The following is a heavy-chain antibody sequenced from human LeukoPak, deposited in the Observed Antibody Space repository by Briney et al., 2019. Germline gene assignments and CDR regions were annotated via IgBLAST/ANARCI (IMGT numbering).Heavy chain of an antibody. CDR2: ISGSGGTT. Sequence: GGSLRLSCVPSGFTFSSFAMTWVRQAPGKGLEWVSSISGSGGTTYYADSIKGRFTISRDSSKNMLYLQMNSLRAEDTAVYYCARRAVDNSYYYYMDVWGKGTTVTVSS. V-gene: IGHV3-23*01. D-gene: IGHD6-19*01. J-gene: IGHJ6*03. CDR3: ARRAVDNSYYYYMDV. CDR1: GFTFSSFA.